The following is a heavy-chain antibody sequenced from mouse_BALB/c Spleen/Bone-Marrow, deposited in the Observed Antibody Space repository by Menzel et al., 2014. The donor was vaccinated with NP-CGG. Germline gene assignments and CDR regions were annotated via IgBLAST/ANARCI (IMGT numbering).Heavy chain of an antibody. CDR1: GYTFTDYY. Sequence: VQLKESGPELVKPGASVKMSCKASGYTFTDYYMDWVKQSHGESFEWIGRVNPYNGGTSYNQKFKGKATLTVDKSSSTAYMELNSLTSEDSAVYYCVRGDHYYGYVFAYWGQGTLVTVSA. CDR2: VNPYNGGT. J-gene: IGHJ3*01. D-gene: IGHD1-2*01. V-gene: IGHV1-19*01. CDR3: VRGDHYYGYVFAY.